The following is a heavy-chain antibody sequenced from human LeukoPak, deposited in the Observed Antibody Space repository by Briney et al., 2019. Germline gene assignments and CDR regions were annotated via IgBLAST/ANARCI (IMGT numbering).Heavy chain of an antibody. Sequence: SETLSLTCAVSGDSISSGGYSWSWIPQPPGKGLEWIGYIYHSGSTYYNPSLKSRVTISVDRSKNQFSLKLSSVTAADTAVYYCARHSSGWYVNFDYWGQGTLVTVSS. D-gene: IGHD6-19*01. CDR2: IYHSGST. CDR3: ARHSSGWYVNFDY. V-gene: IGHV4-30-2*01. J-gene: IGHJ4*02. CDR1: GDSISSGGYS.